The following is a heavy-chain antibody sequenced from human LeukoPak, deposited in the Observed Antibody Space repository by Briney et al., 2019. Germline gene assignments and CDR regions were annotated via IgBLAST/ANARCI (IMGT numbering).Heavy chain of an antibody. CDR2: IYTSGST. J-gene: IGHJ5*02. Sequence: PSQTLTLTCTVSGGSISSGSYYWSWIRQPAGKGLEWIGRIYTSGSTNYNPSLKSRVTISVDTSKNQFSLKLSSVTAADTAVYYCARDLFGGFDPWGQGTLVTVSS. D-gene: IGHD3-10*01. CDR1: GGSISSGSYY. V-gene: IGHV4-61*02. CDR3: ARDLFGGFDP.